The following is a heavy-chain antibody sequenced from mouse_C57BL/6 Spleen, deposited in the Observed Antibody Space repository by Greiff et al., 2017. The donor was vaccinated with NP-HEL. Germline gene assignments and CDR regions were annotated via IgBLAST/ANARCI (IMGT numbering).Heavy chain of an antibody. CDR3: ARYGPGSYAMDY. CDR2: IYPGSGST. D-gene: IGHD1-1*02. Sequence: QVQLQQPGAELVKPGASVKMSCKASGYTFTSYWITWVKQRPGQGLEWIGDIYPGSGSTNYNEKFKSKATLTVDTSSSTAYMQLSCLTSEDSAVYYCARYGPGSYAMDYWGQGTSVTVSS. V-gene: IGHV1-55*01. CDR1: GYTFTSYW. J-gene: IGHJ4*01.